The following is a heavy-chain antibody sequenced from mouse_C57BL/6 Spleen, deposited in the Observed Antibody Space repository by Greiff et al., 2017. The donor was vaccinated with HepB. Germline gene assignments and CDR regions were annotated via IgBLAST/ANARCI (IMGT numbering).Heavy chain of an antibody. D-gene: IGHD2-4*01. CDR2: ISNGGGST. CDR1: GFTFSDYY. V-gene: IGHV5-12*01. J-gene: IGHJ2*01. CDR3: ARRDYDYDYFDY. Sequence: EVKLVESGGGLVQPGGSLKLSCAASGFTFSDYYMYWVRQTPEKRLEWVAYISNGGGSTYYPDTVKGRFTISRDNAKNTLYLQMSRLKSDDTAMYYCARRDYDYDYFDYWGQGTTLTVSS.